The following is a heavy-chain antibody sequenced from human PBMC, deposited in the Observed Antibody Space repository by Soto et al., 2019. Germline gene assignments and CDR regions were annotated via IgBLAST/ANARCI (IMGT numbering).Heavy chain of an antibody. CDR3: ARQGDHVAVAWDY. CDR1: GGSISSSSYY. Sequence: KPSETLSLTCTVSGGSISSSSYYWGWIRQPPGKGLEWIGSIYYSGSTYYNPSLKSRVTISVDTSKNQFSLKPSSVTAADTAVYYCARQGDHVAVAWDYWGQGTLVTVSS. D-gene: IGHD6-19*01. J-gene: IGHJ4*02. V-gene: IGHV4-39*01. CDR2: IYYSGST.